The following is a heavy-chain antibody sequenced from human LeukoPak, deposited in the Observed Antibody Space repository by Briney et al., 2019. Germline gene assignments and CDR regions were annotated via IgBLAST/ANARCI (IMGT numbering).Heavy chain of an antibody. V-gene: IGHV3-23*01. D-gene: IGHD3-22*01. CDR1: GFTFNSYA. J-gene: IGHJ4*02. CDR3: AKAEGMIVVVITSFDY. CDR2: ISGSGGST. Sequence: GGSLRLSCAASGFTFNSYAMNWVRQAPGKGLEWVSTISGSGGSTYYADSVKGRFTISRDNSKNTLYLQMNSLRAEDTAVYYCAKAEGMIVVVITSFDYWGQGTLVTVSP.